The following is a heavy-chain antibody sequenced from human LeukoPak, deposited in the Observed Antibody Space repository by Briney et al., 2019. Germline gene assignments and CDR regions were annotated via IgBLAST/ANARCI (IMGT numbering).Heavy chain of an antibody. J-gene: IGHJ3*02. D-gene: IGHD4-23*01. CDR3: AKLGGDHRGPFDI. CDR1: GVSFCADA. V-gene: IGHV3-23*01. Sequence: GGSLRPSCAASGVSFCADAIGGVRQAPGKGLEWVSVISGSGGSTHYADSVKGRFTISRDNSKNTLYLQMNSLRAEDTAIYYCAKLGGDHRGPFDIWGQGTMVTVSS. CDR2: ISGSGGST.